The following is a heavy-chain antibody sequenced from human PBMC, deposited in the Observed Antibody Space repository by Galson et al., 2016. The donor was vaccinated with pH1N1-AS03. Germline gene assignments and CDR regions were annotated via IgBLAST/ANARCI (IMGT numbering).Heavy chain of an antibody. D-gene: IGHD3-16*01. CDR2: TYGGGDT. V-gene: IGHV3-53*01. Sequence: SLRLSCAASGFTINNNYMSWVRQAPGKGLEWVSVTYGGGDTFYADSVKGRFTISLDNSKNTVYPQMTSLRVEDTAVYYCAREPWGSTQGEYWGQGTLVTVSS. CDR1: GFTINNNY. CDR3: AREPWGSTQGEY. J-gene: IGHJ4*02.